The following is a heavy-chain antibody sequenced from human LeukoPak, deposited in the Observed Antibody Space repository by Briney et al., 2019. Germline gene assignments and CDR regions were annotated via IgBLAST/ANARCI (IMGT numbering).Heavy chain of an antibody. CDR1: GFTLSRYW. CDR3: AKEGGGTTTGAFDI. V-gene: IGHV3-74*01. Sequence: GGSLRLSCAASGFTLSRYWMHWVRQVPGKGLVWVSRIEPDGSRITYADSLKGRFTMSRDNAKNTLYLQMNSLRAEDTAVYYCAKEGGGTTTGAFDIWGQGTMVTVSS. CDR2: IEPDGSRI. D-gene: IGHD1-1*01. J-gene: IGHJ3*02.